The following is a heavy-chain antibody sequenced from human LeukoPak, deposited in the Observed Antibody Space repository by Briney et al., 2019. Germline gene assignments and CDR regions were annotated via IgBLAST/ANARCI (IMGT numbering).Heavy chain of an antibody. V-gene: IGHV4-31*03. D-gene: IGHD6-6*01. CDR2: IYYSGST. CDR1: GGSISSGGYY. CDR3: ATRHSTSSIHPVRFDY. Sequence: SQTLSLTCTVSGGSISSGGYYWSWIRQHPGQGLEWIGYIYYSGSTYYNPSLKSRLTISVDTSKNQFSLKLSSVTAADTAVYYCATRHSTSSIHPVRFDYWGQGTLVTVSS. J-gene: IGHJ4*02.